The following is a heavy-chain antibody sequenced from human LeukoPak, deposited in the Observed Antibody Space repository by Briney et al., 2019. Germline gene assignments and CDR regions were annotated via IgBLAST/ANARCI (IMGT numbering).Heavy chain of an antibody. CDR1: GYTFTSYA. V-gene: IGHV7-4-1*02. D-gene: IGHD3-9*01. Sequence: ASVKVSCKASGYTFTSYAMNWVRQAPGQGLEWMGWINTNTGNPTYAQGFTGRFVFSLDTSVSTAYLQISSLKAEDTAVYYCARDPGLRYFDWLLRTTDNYYYGKDVWGQGTTVTVSS. CDR2: INTNTGNP. J-gene: IGHJ6*02. CDR3: ARDPGLRYFDWLLRTTDNYYYGKDV.